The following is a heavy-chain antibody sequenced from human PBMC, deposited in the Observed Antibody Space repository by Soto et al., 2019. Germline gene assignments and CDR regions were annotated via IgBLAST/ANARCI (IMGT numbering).Heavy chain of an antibody. J-gene: IGHJ6*03. Sequence: GGSLRLSCAASGFTFSSYWMHWVRQAPGKGLVWVSRINSDGSSTNYADSVKGRFTISRDNSKNTLYLQMNSLRAEDTAVYYCANPPRGLFSVDYYYYMDVWGKGTTVTVSS. D-gene: IGHD3-16*01. CDR3: ANPPRGLFSVDYYYYMDV. CDR1: GFTFSSYW. V-gene: IGHV3-74*01. CDR2: INSDGSST.